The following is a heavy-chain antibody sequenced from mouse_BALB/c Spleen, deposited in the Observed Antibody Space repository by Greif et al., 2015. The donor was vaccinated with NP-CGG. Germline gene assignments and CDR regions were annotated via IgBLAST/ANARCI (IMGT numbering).Heavy chain of an antibody. CDR2: ISSGGGST. J-gene: IGHJ2*01. D-gene: IGHD1-1*01. V-gene: IGHV5-12-1*01. Sequence: EVKLVESGGGLVKPGGSLKLSCAASGFALSSYDMSWVRQTPEKRLEWVAYISSGGGSTYYPDTVKGRFTISRDNAKNTLYLQMSSLKSEDTAMYYCARHYYGSSYSYWGQGTTLTVSS. CDR1: GFALSSYD. CDR3: ARHYYGSSYSY.